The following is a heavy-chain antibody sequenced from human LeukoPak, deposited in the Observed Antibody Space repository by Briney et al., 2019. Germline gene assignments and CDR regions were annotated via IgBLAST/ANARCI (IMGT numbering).Heavy chain of an antibody. Sequence: GRSLRLSCAASGFTFSRYGMHWVRQAPGKGLEWVAVISYDGRNKYYADSVKGRFTISRDNSKKTLYLQMNSLRAEDTAVYYCARPTTVTTSDAFDIWGQGTMVTVSS. CDR2: ISYDGRNK. V-gene: IGHV3-30*03. D-gene: IGHD4-17*01. CDR1: GFTFSRYG. J-gene: IGHJ3*02. CDR3: ARPTTVTTSDAFDI.